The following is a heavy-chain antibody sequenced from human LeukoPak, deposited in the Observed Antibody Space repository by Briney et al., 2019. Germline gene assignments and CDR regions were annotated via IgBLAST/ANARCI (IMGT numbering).Heavy chain of an antibody. V-gene: IGHV3-23*01. Sequence: PGGSLRLSCAASGFTFSSYAMSWVRQAPGKGLEWVSAISGSGGSTYYADSVKGRFTISRDNSKNTLYLQMNSLRAEDAAVYYCATRITIFGVAQYWGQRTLVTVSS. CDR2: ISGSGGST. J-gene: IGHJ4*02. D-gene: IGHD3-3*01. CDR3: ATRITIFGVAQY. CDR1: GFTFSSYA.